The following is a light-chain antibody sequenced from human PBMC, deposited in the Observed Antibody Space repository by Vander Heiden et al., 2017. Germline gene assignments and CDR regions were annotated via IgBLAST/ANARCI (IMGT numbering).Light chain of an antibody. CDR2: DDN. J-gene: IGLJ2*01. CDR1: SSNIGAGYD. CDR3: QSYDSSLSGSEVI. V-gene: IGLV1-40*01. Sequence: QSVLTQPPSVSGAPGQRVTISCTGSSSNIGAGYDVHWYQPLPGTDPKLLIYDDNNRPSGVPDRLSGSKSGTSASLAITGLQAEDEADYYCQSYDSSLSGSEVIFGGGTKVTVL.